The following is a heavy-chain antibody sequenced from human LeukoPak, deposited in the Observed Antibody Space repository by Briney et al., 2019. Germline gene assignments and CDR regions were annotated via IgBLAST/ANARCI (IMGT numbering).Heavy chain of an antibody. CDR3: ARVMAVAATLDY. J-gene: IGHJ4*02. CDR2: ISSNGGST. Sequence: GRSLRLSCAASGFTFSSYAMHWVRQAPGKGLEYVSAISSNGGSTYYANSVKGRFTISRDNSKNTLYLQMGSLRAEDMAMYYCARVMAVAATLDYWGQGTLVTVSS. V-gene: IGHV3-64*01. D-gene: IGHD6-19*01. CDR1: GFTFSSYA.